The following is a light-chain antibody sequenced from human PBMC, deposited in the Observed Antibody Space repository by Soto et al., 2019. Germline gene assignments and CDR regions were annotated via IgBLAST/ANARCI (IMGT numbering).Light chain of an antibody. CDR1: QDISNY. Sequence: DIQMTQSPSSLSAPVGDRVTITCRASQDISNYLAWYQQKPGKVPKLLIYAASTLHSGVPSRFSGSGSGTDFTLTISGLQPEDIATYYCQKYDNTPPYVFGQGTRLEIK. V-gene: IGKV1-27*01. CDR2: AAS. CDR3: QKYDNTPPYV. J-gene: IGKJ5*01.